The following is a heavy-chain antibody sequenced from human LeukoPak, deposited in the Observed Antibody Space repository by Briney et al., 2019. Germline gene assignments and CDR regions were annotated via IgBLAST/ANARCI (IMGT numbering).Heavy chain of an antibody. Sequence: GSLRLSCTASGFTFSSYWMNWVRQAPGKGLEWVANIKQDGSEKYYVDSVKGRFTISRDNAKKSLYLQMNSLRAEDTAVYYCARETEMANLDYWGREPWSPSLQ. V-gene: IGHV3-7*04. CDR2: IKQDGSEK. CDR3: ARETEMANLDY. D-gene: IGHD5-24*01. J-gene: IGHJ4*02. CDR1: GFTFSSYW.